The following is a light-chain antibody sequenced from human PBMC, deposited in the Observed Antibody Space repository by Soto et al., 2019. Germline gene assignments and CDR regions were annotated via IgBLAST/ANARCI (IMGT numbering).Light chain of an antibody. V-gene: IGKV3-20*01. Sequence: EIVLTQSPGTLSLSPGERATLSCRASQSVSSSYLAWYQQKPGQPPRLLIYRASSRATGIPDRFSGSGAGTYFTLTISRLEPEDFAVYFCQQCASSAITFGQGTRLEIK. CDR1: QSVSSSY. J-gene: IGKJ5*01. CDR2: RAS. CDR3: QQCASSAIT.